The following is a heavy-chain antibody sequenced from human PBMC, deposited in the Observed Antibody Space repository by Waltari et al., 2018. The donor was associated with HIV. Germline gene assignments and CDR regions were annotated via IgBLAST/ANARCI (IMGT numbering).Heavy chain of an antibody. CDR2: ISYDGSNK. J-gene: IGHJ4*02. V-gene: IGHV3-30*18. CDR1: GFTFSSYG. D-gene: IGHD1-20*01. CDR3: AKDGITGTTYGDFDY. Sequence: QVQLVESGGGVVQPGRSLRLSCAASGFTFSSYGMHWVRQAPGKGLEWVAVISYDGSNKYYADSVKGRFTISRDNSKNTLYLQMNSLRAEDTAVYYCAKDGITGTTYGDFDYWGQGTLVTVSS.